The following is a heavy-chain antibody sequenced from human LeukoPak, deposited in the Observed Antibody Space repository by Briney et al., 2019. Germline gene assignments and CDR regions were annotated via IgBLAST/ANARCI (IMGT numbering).Heavy chain of an antibody. CDR2: MNPNSGNT. CDR1: GYTFTSYD. J-gene: IGHJ4*02. CDR3: ARVRYCSGGSCPYYFDY. Sequence: ASVKVSCKASGYTFTSYDINWVRQPTGQGLEWMGWMNPNSGNTGYAQKFQGRVTITRNTSISTAYMELSSLRSEDTAVYYCARVRYCSGGSCPYYFDYWGQGTLVTVSS. D-gene: IGHD2-15*01. V-gene: IGHV1-8*03.